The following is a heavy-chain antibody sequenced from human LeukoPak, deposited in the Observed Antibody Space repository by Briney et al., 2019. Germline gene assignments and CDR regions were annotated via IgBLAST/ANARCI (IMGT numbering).Heavy chain of an antibody. CDR1: GGSFSGYY. V-gene: IGHV4-34*01. J-gene: IGHJ5*02. D-gene: IGHD1-26*01. Sequence: SETLSLTCAVYGGSFSGYYWSWIRQPPGKGLEWIGEINHSGSTNYNPSLKSRVTISVDTSKNQFSLKLSSVTAADTAVYYRARAVRGTQKLTPNWFDPWGQGTLVTVSS. CDR3: ARAVRGTQKLTPNWFDP. CDR2: INHSGST.